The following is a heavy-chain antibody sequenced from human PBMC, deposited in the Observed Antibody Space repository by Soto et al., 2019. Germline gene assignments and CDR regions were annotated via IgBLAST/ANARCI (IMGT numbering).Heavy chain of an antibody. CDR1: GFTFSSYA. Sequence: EVQLVESGGGLVKPGGSLRLSCAASGFTFSSYAMNWVRQAPGKGLEWVSSISGSSTYIYYAASVKGRFTISRDNAKNSLYLQMTSLRAEDTAVYYCPREKLYYYDGMDVWGQGTTVTVSS. CDR3: PREKLYYYDGMDV. V-gene: IGHV3-21*01. CDR2: ISGSSTYI. J-gene: IGHJ6*02.